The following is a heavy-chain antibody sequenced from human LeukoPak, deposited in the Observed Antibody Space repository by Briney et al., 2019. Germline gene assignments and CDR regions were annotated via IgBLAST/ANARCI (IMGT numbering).Heavy chain of an antibody. J-gene: IGHJ3*02. D-gene: IGHD3-3*01. CDR3: ARITDRTIFGEIMHGFDI. CDR2: IYYNGRT. Sequence: SETLSLTCTVSGDSINNNNYCWGWIRQPPGKGLEWIGNIYYNGRTYYNPSLKSRGTMSVDTSNNQFSLKLSSVTAADTAVYYCARITDRTIFGEIMHGFDIWGQGTPVTVSS. CDR1: GDSINNNNYC. V-gene: IGHV4-39*01.